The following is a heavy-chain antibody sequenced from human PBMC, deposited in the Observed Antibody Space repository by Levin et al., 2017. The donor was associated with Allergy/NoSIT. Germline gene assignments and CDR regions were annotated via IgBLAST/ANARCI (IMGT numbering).Heavy chain of an antibody. V-gene: IGHV3-33*01. D-gene: IGHD6-6*01. CDR1: GFTFSSYG. CDR3: ARDMAARGLTDYYYYYYMDV. Sequence: GESLKISCAASGFTFSSYGMHWVRQAPGKGLEWVAVIWYDGSNKYYADSVKGRFTISRDNSKNTLYLQMNSLRAEDTAVYYCARDMAARGLTDYYYYYYMDVWGKGTTVTVSS. J-gene: IGHJ6*03. CDR2: IWYDGSNK.